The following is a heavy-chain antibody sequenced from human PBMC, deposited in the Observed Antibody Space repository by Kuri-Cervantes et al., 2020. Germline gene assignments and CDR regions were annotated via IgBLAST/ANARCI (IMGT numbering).Heavy chain of an antibody. Sequence: LSLTCAASGSTISSYGMHWVRQAPGKGLEWVAVIWYDGSNKYYADSVKGRFTISRDNSKNTLYLQMNSLRSEDTAVYYCARGKARLLWFGELLNDNYGMDVWGQGTTVTVSS. CDR2: IWYDGSNK. CDR1: GSTISSYG. V-gene: IGHV3-33*01. J-gene: IGHJ6*02. D-gene: IGHD3-10*01. CDR3: ARGKARLLWFGELLNDNYGMDV.